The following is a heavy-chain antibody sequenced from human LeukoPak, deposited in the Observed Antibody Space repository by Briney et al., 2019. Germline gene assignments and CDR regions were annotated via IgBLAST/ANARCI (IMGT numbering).Heavy chain of an antibody. V-gene: IGHV3-9*01. CDR1: GFTFDDYA. J-gene: IGHJ4*02. D-gene: IGHD3-10*01. CDR3: AKDFHYGSGSYYDY. Sequence: QPGGSLRLSCAASGFTFDDYAMPWVRQAPGKGLEWVSGISWNSGSIGYADSVKGRFTISRDNAKNSLYLQMNSLRAEDTALYYCAKDFHYGSGSYYDYWGQGTLVTVSS. CDR2: ISWNSGSI.